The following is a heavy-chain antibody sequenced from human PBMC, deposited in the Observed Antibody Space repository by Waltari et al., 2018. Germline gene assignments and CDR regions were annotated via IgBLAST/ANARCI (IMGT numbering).Heavy chain of an antibody. Sequence: QVQLVQSGAEVQKPGASVTVSCKASGYTFTGYYMHWVRQAPGQGLEWMGWINPNSGGTNYAQKFQGRVSMTRDTSISTAYMELSRLRSDDTAVYYCARDQWAIRGPLAKYWGQGTLVTVSS. CDR2: INPNSGGT. D-gene: IGHD2-8*01. V-gene: IGHV1-2*02. CDR3: ARDQWAIRGPLAKY. J-gene: IGHJ4*02. CDR1: GYTFTGYY.